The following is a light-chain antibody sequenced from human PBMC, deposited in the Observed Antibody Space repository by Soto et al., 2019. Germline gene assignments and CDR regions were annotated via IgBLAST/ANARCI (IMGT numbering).Light chain of an antibody. CDR2: DVT. Sequence: QSVLTQPASVSGSPGQWITISCTGTSSDVGACYYVSWYQHHPGKAPKLIIYDVTNRPSGVPDPFSGSKSGTSASLAITGLQAEDEADYYRQSYDSSLSANYVFGTGTKVTVL. CDR1: SSDVGACYY. V-gene: IGLV2-14*03. J-gene: IGLJ1*01. CDR3: QSYDSSLSANYV.